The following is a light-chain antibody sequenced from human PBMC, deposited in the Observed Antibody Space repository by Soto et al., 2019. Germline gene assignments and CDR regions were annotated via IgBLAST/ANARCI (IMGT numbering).Light chain of an antibody. V-gene: IGKV1-5*03. Sequence: DIQMTQSPSTLSASVGDRVTITCRASQTISSWLAWYQQKPGQAPKLLIYKASSLESAVPSRFSGSGSGTEFTLTISGLQPDDFATYYCQQYNSYPLTFGGGNKGDIK. CDR1: QTISSW. CDR3: QQYNSYPLT. CDR2: KAS. J-gene: IGKJ4*01.